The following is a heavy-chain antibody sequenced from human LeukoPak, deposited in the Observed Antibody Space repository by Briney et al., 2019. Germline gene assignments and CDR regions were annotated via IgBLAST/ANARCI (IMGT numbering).Heavy chain of an antibody. CDR1: GGSFSGYY. V-gene: IGHV4-34*01. Sequence: SETLSLTCAVYGGSFSGYYWSWIRQPPGKGLEWIGEINHSGSTNYNPSLKSRVTISVDTSKNQFSLKLSSVTAADTAVYYCARVRAGARESDYWGQGTLVTVSS. D-gene: IGHD5-24*01. J-gene: IGHJ4*02. CDR2: INHSGST. CDR3: ARVRAGARESDY.